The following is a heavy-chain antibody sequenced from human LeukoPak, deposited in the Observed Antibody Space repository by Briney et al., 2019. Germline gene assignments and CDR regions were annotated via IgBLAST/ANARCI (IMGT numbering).Heavy chain of an antibody. V-gene: IGHV1-69*13. CDR3: ARSTAGYSYGFGY. CDR2: IIPIFGTA. J-gene: IGHJ4*02. CDR1: GGTFSSYA. D-gene: IGHD5-18*01. Sequence: SVKVSCKASGGTFSSYAISWVRQAPGQGLEWMGGIIPIFGTANYAQKFQGRVTITADESTSTAYMELSSLRSEDTAVYYCARSTAGYSYGFGYWGQGTLVTVSS.